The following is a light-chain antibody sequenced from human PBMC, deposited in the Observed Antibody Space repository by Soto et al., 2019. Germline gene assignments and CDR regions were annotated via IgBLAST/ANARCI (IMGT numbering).Light chain of an antibody. CDR1: QSVSNNY. J-gene: IGKJ1*01. CDR2: GAS. Sequence: EIVLTQSPGTLSLSPGERATLSCRASQSVSNNYLAWYQQKPGQAPRLLIYGASSRATGSPDKFRGSGSGTDVTLSISRLEPEDFAVYYCQQYGNSPWTFGQGTKVE. V-gene: IGKV3-20*01. CDR3: QQYGNSPWT.